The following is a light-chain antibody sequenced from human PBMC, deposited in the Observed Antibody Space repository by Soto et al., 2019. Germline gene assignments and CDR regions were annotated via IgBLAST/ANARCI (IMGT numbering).Light chain of an antibody. CDR1: QSIGDW. Sequence: DVQMTQSPSTLSASVGDRVTITCRASQSIGDWLAWFQQKPGRAPKLLIYKASSLESGVPSTFSGSASGTEFTLTISSLQPDDFATYYCQQYYEYSWTFGQGTKVDIK. V-gene: IGKV1-5*03. CDR2: KAS. CDR3: QQYYEYSWT. J-gene: IGKJ1*01.